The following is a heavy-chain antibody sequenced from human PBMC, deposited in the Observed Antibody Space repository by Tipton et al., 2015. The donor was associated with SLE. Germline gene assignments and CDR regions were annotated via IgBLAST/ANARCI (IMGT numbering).Heavy chain of an antibody. CDR3: VRRRFQSASDY. D-gene: IGHD2-21*01. CDR1: DASISGHY. Sequence: TLSLTCTVSDASISGHYWSWIRQPPGKGLEWIGYIHYTGSTFYNPSLKSRVTMSVDTSKNQFSLKLSSVTAADTAVYYCVRRRFQSASDYWGQGTLVSVSS. CDR2: IHYTGST. V-gene: IGHV4-59*08. J-gene: IGHJ4*02.